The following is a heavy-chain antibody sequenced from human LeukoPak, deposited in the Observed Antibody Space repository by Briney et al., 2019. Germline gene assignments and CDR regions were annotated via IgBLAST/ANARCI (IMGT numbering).Heavy chain of an antibody. Sequence: GGSLRLSCAASGFTFSSYWMHWVRQAPGQGPVWVSRINSDGSNTVYADSVKGRFTISRDNAKNTLYLQMDTLRVEDTAVYYCARDQGSGWSLDYWGLGTLVTVSS. J-gene: IGHJ4*02. D-gene: IGHD6-19*01. CDR3: ARDQGSGWSLDY. CDR1: GFTFSSYW. CDR2: INSDGSNT. V-gene: IGHV3-74*01.